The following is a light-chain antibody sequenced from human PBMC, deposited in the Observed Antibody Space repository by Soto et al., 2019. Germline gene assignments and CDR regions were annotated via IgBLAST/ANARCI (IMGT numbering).Light chain of an antibody. J-gene: IGKJ2*01. CDR2: WAS. CDR3: QRYYGGPPYT. Sequence: DIVMTQSPDSLAVSLGERATINCKSSQSLLYSSNNKNYLAWYQQKPGQPPKLLIYWASTRESGVPDRFSGSGSGTDLTLTISSLQAEDVAVYYCQRYYGGPPYTFGQGTKLEIK. V-gene: IGKV4-1*01. CDR1: QSLLYSSNNKNY.